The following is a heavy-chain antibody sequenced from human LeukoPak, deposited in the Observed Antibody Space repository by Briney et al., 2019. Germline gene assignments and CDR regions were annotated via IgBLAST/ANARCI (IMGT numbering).Heavy chain of an antibody. Sequence: PGASVKVSCKASAYTFTGYYMHWVRQAPGQGLEWMGWIYPNSGGTNYAQKFQGRVTMTRDTSISTAYMELSSLRSEDTAVYYCAREGTYGDYVWFDPWGQGTLVTVSS. V-gene: IGHV1-2*02. CDR2: IYPNSGGT. CDR1: AYTFTGYY. J-gene: IGHJ5*02. CDR3: AREGTYGDYVWFDP. D-gene: IGHD4-17*01.